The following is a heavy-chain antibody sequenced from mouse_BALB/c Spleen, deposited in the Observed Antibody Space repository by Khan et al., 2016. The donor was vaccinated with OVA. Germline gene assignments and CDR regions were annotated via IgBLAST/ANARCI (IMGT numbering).Heavy chain of an antibody. J-gene: IGHJ2*01. CDR2: ISYRGGT. CDR1: GYSITSGYA. CDR3: PRGNNYGYYFDY. V-gene: IGHV3-2*02. Sequence: EVQLQESGPGLVKPSQSLSLTCTVTGYSITSGYAWNWIRQFPGNKLEWMGYISYRGGTSYNPSLKSRISIPRDTSQNQFFLQLNSVPTEDTASYDWPRGNNYGYYFDYWGQGTPLTVSS. D-gene: IGHD1-1*01.